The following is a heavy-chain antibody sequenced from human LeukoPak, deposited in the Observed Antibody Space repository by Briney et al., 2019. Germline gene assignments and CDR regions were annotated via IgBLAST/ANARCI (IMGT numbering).Heavy chain of an antibody. CDR1: GGSISGRY. J-gene: IGHJ3*02. V-gene: IGHV4-59*08. Sequence: KPSETLSLTCTVSGGSISGRYWSWIRQPPGKGLEWIGFIYYSGSTNYNPSLKSRVTISVDTSKNQFSLKLTSVTAADTAVYYCAGLNRYCSSTSCSSDAFDIWGQGTMVTVSS. D-gene: IGHD2-2*01. CDR3: AGLNRYCSSTSCSSDAFDI. CDR2: IYYSGST.